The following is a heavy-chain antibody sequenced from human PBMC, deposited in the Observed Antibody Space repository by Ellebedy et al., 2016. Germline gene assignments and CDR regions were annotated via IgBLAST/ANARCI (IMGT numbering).Heavy chain of an antibody. J-gene: IGHJ4*02. CDR3: GRHYSGSSPYLDY. D-gene: IGHD1-26*01. V-gene: IGHV4-59*08. CDR2: IYYSGST. CDR1: GGSISTYY. Sequence: SETLSLXXTVSGGSISTYYWSWIRQPPGKGLEWIGYIYYSGSTNYNPSLKSRVTISVDTSKNQFSLKLTSVTAADTAVYYCGRHYSGSSPYLDYWGQGTLVTVSS.